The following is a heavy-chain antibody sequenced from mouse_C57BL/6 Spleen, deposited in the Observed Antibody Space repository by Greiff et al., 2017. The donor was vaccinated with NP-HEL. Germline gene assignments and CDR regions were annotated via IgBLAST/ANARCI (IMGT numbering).Heavy chain of an antibody. CDR3: ARNYEYAWYFDV. CDR1: GYTFTDYN. D-gene: IGHD2-4*01. V-gene: IGHV1-22*01. Sequence: EVQLQQSGPELVKPGASVKMSCKASGYTFTDYNMHWVKQSHGKSLEWIGYINPNNGGTSYNQKFKGKATLTVNKSSSTAYMELRSLTSEDSAGYYCARNYEYAWYFDVWGTGTTVTVSS. CDR2: INPNNGGT. J-gene: IGHJ1*03.